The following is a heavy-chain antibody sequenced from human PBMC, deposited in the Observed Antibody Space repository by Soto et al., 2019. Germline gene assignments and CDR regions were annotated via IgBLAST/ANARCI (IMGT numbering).Heavy chain of an antibody. J-gene: IGHJ4*02. CDR2: IYYSGST. D-gene: IGHD5-12*01. Sequence: PSETLSLTCTVSGGSISSYYWSWIRQPPGKGLEWIGYIYYSGSTNYNPSLKSRVTISVDTSKNQFSLKLSSVTAADTAVYYCARAYGGYADYWGQGTRVTVAS. CDR1: GGSISSYY. V-gene: IGHV4-59*01. CDR3: ARAYGGYADY.